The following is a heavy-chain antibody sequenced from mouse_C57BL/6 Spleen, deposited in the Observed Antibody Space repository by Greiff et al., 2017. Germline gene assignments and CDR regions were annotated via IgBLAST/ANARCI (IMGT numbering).Heavy chain of an antibody. J-gene: IGHJ2*01. Sequence: QVQLKQPGAELVKPGASVKMSCKASGYTFTSYWITWVKQRPGQGLEWIGDIYPGSGSTNYNEKFKSKATLTVDTSSSTAYMQLSSLTSEDSAVYYCARGTTVVAPYFDYWGQGTTLTVSS. V-gene: IGHV1-55*01. CDR1: GYTFTSYW. CDR2: IYPGSGST. D-gene: IGHD1-1*01. CDR3: ARGTTVVAPYFDY.